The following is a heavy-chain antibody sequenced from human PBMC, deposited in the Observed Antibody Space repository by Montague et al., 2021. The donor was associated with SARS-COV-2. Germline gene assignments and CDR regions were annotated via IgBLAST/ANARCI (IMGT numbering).Heavy chain of an antibody. CDR1: GGPISSSSYY. Sequence: SETPSITCTVSGGPISSSSYYWGWIRQPPGKGLEWIGSIYYSGSTYYNPSLKSRVTISVDTSKNQFSLKLSSVTAADTAVYYCASKASRGITIFGVVTASYYFDYWGQGTLVTVSS. D-gene: IGHD3-3*01. CDR3: ASKASRGITIFGVVTASYYFDY. CDR2: IYYSGST. V-gene: IGHV4-39*01. J-gene: IGHJ4*02.